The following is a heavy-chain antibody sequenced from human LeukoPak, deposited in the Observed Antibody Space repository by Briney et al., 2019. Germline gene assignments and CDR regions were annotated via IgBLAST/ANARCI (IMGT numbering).Heavy chain of an antibody. CDR3: ATGSLAARDAFDI. CDR1: GGSISSGGYY. J-gene: IGHJ3*02. CDR2: IYHSGST. V-gene: IGHV4-30-2*03. D-gene: IGHD6-6*01. Sequence: SETLSLTCTVSGGSISSGGYYWSWIRQPPGKGLEWIGYIYHSGSTYYNPSLKSRVTISVDTSKNQFSLKLSSVTAADTAVYYCATGSLAARDAFDIWGQGTMVTVSS.